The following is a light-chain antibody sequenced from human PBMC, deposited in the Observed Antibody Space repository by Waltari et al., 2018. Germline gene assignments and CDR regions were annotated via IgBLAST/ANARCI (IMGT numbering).Light chain of an antibody. V-gene: IGKV3-20*01. J-gene: IGKJ1*01. CDR1: QTVDNTS. CDR2: GIS. CDR3: QQYTHSPWT. Sequence: CRTVQTVDNTSLAWYQQKLGQAPRLLISGISIRATGIPDRFRGSGSGTDFTLTISRLEPEDFAVYFCQQYTHSPWTFGQGTRVEVK.